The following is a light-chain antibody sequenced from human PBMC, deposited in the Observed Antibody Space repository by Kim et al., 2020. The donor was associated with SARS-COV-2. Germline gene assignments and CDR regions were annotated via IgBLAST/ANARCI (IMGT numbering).Light chain of an antibody. CDR2: WAS. CDR3: QQYYSTPPT. V-gene: IGKV4-1*01. J-gene: IGKJ2*01. CDR1: QSVLYSSNNKNY. Sequence: RATLNCKSSQSVLYSSNNKNYLAWYQQKPGQPPKLLIYWASTRESGVPDRFSGSGSGTDFTLTISSLQAEDVAVYYCQQYYSTPPTFGQETKLEI.